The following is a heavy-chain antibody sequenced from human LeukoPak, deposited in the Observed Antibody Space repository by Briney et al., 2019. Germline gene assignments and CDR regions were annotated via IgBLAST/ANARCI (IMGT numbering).Heavy chain of an antibody. Sequence: GESLKISCRGSGDIFTNYWIGWVRQMPGKGLEWMAIMFPGDSDTRYRLSFQGQVTISADKSISTAYLRWSSLKASDTAMYYCAAVYYDARAYYPPPIRGQGTMVTVSS. CDR2: MFPGDSDT. V-gene: IGHV5-51*01. D-gene: IGHD3-22*01. CDR3: AAVYYDARAYYPPPI. J-gene: IGHJ3*02. CDR1: GDIFTNYW.